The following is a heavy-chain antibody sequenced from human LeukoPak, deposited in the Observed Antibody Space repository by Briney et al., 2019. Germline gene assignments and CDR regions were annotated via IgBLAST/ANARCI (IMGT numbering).Heavy chain of an antibody. CDR2: ISSNGGST. J-gene: IGHJ6*02. CDR3: VKGPKGHPRYGMDV. CDR1: GFTFSSYA. V-gene: IGHV3-64D*09. Sequence: GGSLRLSCSASGFTFSSYAMHWVRQAPGKGLEYVSAISSNGGSTYYADSVKGRFTISRDNSKNTLYLQMSSLRAEDTTVYYCVKGPKGHPRYGMDVWGQGTTVTVSS.